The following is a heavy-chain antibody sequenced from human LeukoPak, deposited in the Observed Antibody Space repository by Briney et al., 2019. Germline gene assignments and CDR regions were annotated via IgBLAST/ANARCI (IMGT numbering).Heavy chain of an antibody. D-gene: IGHD5-12*01. Sequence: PSETLSLTCTVSGGSISGYFWSCIRQPAGKGLEWIGRIYSSGSNNYNPSLKSRVTMSLDTSKNHLSLNLSSVTAADTAVYYCAREPTSGREPTSGRPLDNWGQGTLVTVSS. CDR3: AREPTSGREPTSGRPLDN. CDR1: GGSISGYF. J-gene: IGHJ4*02. CDR2: IYSSGSN. V-gene: IGHV4-4*07.